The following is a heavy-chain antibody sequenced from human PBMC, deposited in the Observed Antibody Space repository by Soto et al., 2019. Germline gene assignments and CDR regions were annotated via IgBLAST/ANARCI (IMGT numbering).Heavy chain of an antibody. D-gene: IGHD4-17*01. CDR1: GFTFTNYW. CDR2: IDGVGTGT. V-gene: IGHV3-74*01. CDR3: KTVFEY. Sequence: EVQLVQSGGGSVQPGRYLRLSCAASGFTFTNYWMHWVRQVPGKGLVWVSRIDGVGTGTSYSDSVRGRFTTSRDNAENMLYVEMNSLRAEGTAGYYCKTVFEYWGQGTLVTVSS. J-gene: IGHJ4*02.